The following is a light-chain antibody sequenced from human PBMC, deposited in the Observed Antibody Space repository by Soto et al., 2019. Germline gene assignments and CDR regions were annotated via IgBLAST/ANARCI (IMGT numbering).Light chain of an antibody. J-gene: IGKJ5*01. Sequence: IQMTQSPSTLSASVGDRVTTTFRASQSISSWLAWYQQKPGKAPKLLIYDSSSLESGVPSRFSGSGSGTEFTLTISSLQPDDFATYYCQQYNSYSTFGQGRRLEI. CDR2: DSS. V-gene: IGKV1-5*01. CDR1: QSISSW. CDR3: QQYNSYST.